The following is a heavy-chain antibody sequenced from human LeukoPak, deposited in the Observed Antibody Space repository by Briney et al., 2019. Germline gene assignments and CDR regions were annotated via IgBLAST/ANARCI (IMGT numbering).Heavy chain of an antibody. V-gene: IGHV1-3*01. CDR1: GYTFTSYA. Sequence: ASVKVSCKASGYTFTSYAMHWVRQAPGQRLERMGWINAGNGNTKYSQKFQGRVTITRDTSASTAYMELSSLRSEDTAVYYCARVRGLLWFGELFQWGQGTLVTVSS. CDR2: INAGNGNT. D-gene: IGHD3-10*01. CDR3: ARVRGLLWFGELFQ. J-gene: IGHJ4*02.